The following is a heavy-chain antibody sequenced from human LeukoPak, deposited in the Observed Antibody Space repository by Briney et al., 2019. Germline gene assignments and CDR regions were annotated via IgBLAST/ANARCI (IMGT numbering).Heavy chain of an antibody. V-gene: IGHV3-74*01. CDR3: ARDYPGMVRGNHYYGMDV. J-gene: IGHJ6*02. Sequence: GGSLRLSCAASGFTVSSNYMSWVRQAPGKGLVWVSRINSDGSSTSYADSVKGRFTVSRDNAKNTLYLQMNSLRAEDTAVYYCARDYPGMVRGNHYYGMDVWGQGTTVTVSS. D-gene: IGHD3-10*01. CDR1: GFTVSSNY. CDR2: INSDGSST.